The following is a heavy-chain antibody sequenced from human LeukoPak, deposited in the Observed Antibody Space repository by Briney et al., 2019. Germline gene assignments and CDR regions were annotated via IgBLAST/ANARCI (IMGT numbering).Heavy chain of an antibody. CDR2: IYCGGST. CDR3: ARARGITMIVG. D-gene: IGHD3-22*01. Sequence: GGSLRLSCAASGFTVSSNYMSWVRQAPGKGLEWVSIIYCGGSTYYADSVKGRFTISRDNSKNTLYLQMNSLRAEDTAVYYCARARGITMIVGWGQGTLVTVSS. CDR1: GFTVSSNY. V-gene: IGHV3-66*01. J-gene: IGHJ4*02.